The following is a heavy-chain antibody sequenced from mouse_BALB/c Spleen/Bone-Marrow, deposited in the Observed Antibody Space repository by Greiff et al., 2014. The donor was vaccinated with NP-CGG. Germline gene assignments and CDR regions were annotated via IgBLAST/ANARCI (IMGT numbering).Heavy chain of an antibody. CDR1: GFTFSSYT. V-gene: IGHV5-12-2*01. CDR3: SRHVGNPYAMDY. J-gene: IGHJ4*01. D-gene: IGHD3-1*01. CDR2: ISNGGGST. Sequence: VQLKESGGGLVQPGGSLKLSCAASGFTFSSYTMSWVRQTPEKRLEWVAYISNGGGSTSYPDTVKGRFTISRDNAKNTLYLQMSSLKAEDTAMDYCSRHVGNPYAMDYWGQGTSVTVSS.